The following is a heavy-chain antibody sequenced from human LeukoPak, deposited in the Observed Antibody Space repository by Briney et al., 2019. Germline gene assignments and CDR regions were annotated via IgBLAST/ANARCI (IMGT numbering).Heavy chain of an antibody. V-gene: IGHV1-2*02. CDR3: ASGRLGALQYYYYYGMDV. CDR1: GYTFTGYY. CDR2: INPNSGGT. D-gene: IGHD3-16*01. Sequence: ASVKVSCKASGYTFTGYYMHWVRQAPGQGLEWMGWINPNSGGTNYAQKFQGRVTMTRDTSISTAYMELSRLRSDDTAVYYCASGRLGALQYYYYYGMDVWGQGTTVTVSS. J-gene: IGHJ6*02.